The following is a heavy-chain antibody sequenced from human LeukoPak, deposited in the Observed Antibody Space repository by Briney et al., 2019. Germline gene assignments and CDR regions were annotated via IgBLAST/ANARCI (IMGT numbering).Heavy chain of an antibody. CDR2: INHSGST. J-gene: IGHJ5*02. V-gene: IGHV4-34*01. D-gene: IGHD2-15*01. CDR1: VGSFSGYY. CDR3: ARAKRRYCSGGSCPPDNWFDP. Sequence: PSETLSLTCAVYVGSFSGYYWSWIRQPPGKGLEWIGEINHSGSTNYNPSLKSRVTISVDTSKNQFSLKLSSVTAADTAVYYCARAKRRYCSGGSCPPDNWFDPWGQGTLVTVSS.